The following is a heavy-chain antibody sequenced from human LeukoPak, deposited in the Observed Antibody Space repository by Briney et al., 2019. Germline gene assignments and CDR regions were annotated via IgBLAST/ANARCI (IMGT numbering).Heavy chain of an antibody. J-gene: IGHJ4*02. V-gene: IGHV4-61*02. CDR2: IYTSGST. CDR3: ARGSMITFGGVDY. Sequence: SETLSLTCTVSGGSISSGSYYWSWLRQPAGKGLEWIGRIYTSGSTNYNPSLKSRVTISVDTSKNQFSLKLSSVTAADTAVYYCARGSMITFGGVDYWGQGTLVTVSS. CDR1: GGSISSGSYY. D-gene: IGHD3-16*01.